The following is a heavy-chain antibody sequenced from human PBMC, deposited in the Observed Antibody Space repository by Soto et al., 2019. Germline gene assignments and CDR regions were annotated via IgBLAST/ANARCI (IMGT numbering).Heavy chain of an antibody. Sequence: EVQLVESGGGLIQPAGSLRLSCAASGFTVSNKYMSWVRQAPGKGLEWVSLIYSDGSTSYADPVKGRFIISRDSSKNTLFLQMNSLRVEDTALYYCAGRPHGDQPYFDYWGQGTLVTVSS. J-gene: IGHJ4*02. CDR2: IYSDGST. V-gene: IGHV3-53*01. CDR1: GFTVSNKY. CDR3: AGRPHGDQPYFDY. D-gene: IGHD4-17*01.